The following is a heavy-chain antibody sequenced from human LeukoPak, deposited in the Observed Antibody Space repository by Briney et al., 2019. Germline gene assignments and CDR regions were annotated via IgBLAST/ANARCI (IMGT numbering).Heavy chain of an antibody. Sequence: PGGSLRLSCAASGLTFSSYSMNWVRQAPGKGLEWVSSISTTSDYIYYADSLKGRLTISRDNAKNSLYLQMNSLRAEDTAVYYCARGGIYSQGFDYWGQGTLVTVSS. CDR1: GLTFSSYS. J-gene: IGHJ4*02. V-gene: IGHV3-21*01. CDR3: ARGGIYSQGFDY. CDR2: ISTTSDYI. D-gene: IGHD6-13*01.